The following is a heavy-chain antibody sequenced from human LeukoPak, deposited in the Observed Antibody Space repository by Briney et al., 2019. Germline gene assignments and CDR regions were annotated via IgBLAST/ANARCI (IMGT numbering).Heavy chain of an antibody. Sequence: GGSLRLSCAASGFTFSSYGMHWVRQAPGKGLEWVAFIRYDGSNEYYADSVKGRFTISRDNSKNKLYLQMNSLRAEDTAVYYCAILLPNYYGSGSTDWGQGTLVTVSS. CDR3: AILLPNYYGSGSTD. CDR1: GFTFSSYG. J-gene: IGHJ4*02. CDR2: IRYDGSNE. V-gene: IGHV3-30*02. D-gene: IGHD3-10*01.